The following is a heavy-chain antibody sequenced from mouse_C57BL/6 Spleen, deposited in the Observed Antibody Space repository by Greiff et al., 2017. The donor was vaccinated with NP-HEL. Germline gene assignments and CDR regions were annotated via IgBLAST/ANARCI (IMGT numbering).Heavy chain of an antibody. Sequence: VQLQESGPELVKPGASVKISCKASGYSFTSYYIHWVKQRPGQGLEWIGWIYPGSGNTKYNEKFKGKATLTADTSSSTAYMQLSSLTSEDSAVYYCARNSAGSYYFDYWGQGTTLTVSS. CDR2: IYPGSGNT. CDR3: ARNSAGSYYFDY. J-gene: IGHJ2*01. D-gene: IGHD4-1*01. CDR1: GYSFTSYY. V-gene: IGHV1-66*01.